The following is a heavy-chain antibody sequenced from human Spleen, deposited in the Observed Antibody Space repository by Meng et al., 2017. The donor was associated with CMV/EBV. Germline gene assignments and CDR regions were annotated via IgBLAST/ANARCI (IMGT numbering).Heavy chain of an antibody. CDR2: INWNGDST. CDR1: GFPLSIKY. CDR3: ARVGIAPGDY. D-gene: IGHD6-13*01. V-gene: IGHV3-20*04. Sequence: GGSLRLSCAASGFPLSIKYMHGVRQAPGKGLEWVSGINWNGDSTGYAGSVKGRFTISRDNAKNSLYLQMNSLRVEDSALYYCARVGIAPGDYWGQGTLVTVSS. J-gene: IGHJ4*02.